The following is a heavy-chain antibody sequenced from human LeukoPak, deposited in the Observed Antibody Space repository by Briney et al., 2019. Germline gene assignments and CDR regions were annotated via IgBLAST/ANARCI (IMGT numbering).Heavy chain of an antibody. CDR2: INPNSGGT. J-gene: IGHJ4*02. Sequence: ASVKVSCKASGYTFTGYYMHWVRQAPGQGLEWMGWINPNSGGTNYAQKFQGWVTMTRDTSISTAYMELSSLRSEDTAVYYCARAFGLRRGPAGGSASIFGYWGQGTLVTVSS. CDR3: ARAFGLRRGPAGGSASIFGY. V-gene: IGHV1-2*04. CDR1: GYTFTGYY. D-gene: IGHD2-2*01.